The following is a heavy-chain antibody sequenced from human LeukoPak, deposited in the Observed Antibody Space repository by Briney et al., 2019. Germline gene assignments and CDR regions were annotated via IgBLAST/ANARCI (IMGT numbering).Heavy chain of an antibody. V-gene: IGHV4-59*12. CDR3: AREGSSWDPFDY. CDR1: GGSISSYY. Sequence: SSETLSLTCTVSGGSISSYYWSWIRQPPGKGLEWIGYIYYSGSTNYNPSLKSRVTISVDTSKNQFSLKLSSVTAADTAVYYCAREGSSWDPFDYWGQGTLVTVSS. CDR2: IYYSGST. D-gene: IGHD6-13*01. J-gene: IGHJ4*02.